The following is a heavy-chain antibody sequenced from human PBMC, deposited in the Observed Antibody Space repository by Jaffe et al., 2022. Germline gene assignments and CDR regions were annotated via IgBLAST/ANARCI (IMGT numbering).Heavy chain of an antibody. V-gene: IGHV3-74*01. D-gene: IGHD5-18*01. CDR2: INTDGSTT. J-gene: IGHJ6*04. Sequence: EVQLVESGGGLVQPGGSLRLSCAASGFTFSSYWMHWVRQAPGKGLVWVSRINTDGSTTTCADSVKGRFTISRDNAENTLYLQMNSLRVEDTAVYYCAREGYGGIIPGRVWGKGTTVTVSS. CDR3: AREGYGGIIPGRV. CDR1: GFTFSSYW.